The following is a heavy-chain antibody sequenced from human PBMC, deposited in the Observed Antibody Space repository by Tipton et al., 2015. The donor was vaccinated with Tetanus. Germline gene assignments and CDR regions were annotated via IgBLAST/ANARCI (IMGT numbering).Heavy chain of an antibody. Sequence: TLSLTCNVSGGSITKDYWSWIRQHPGEGLEWIGYISNSGSTYYNPSLKSRVTISVDTSKNQFSLRLSSVTAADTAVYYCARDHGITWGGMGYYYGMDVWGQGTTVTVSS. D-gene: IGHD3-16*01. CDR2: ISNSGST. J-gene: IGHJ6*02. CDR3: ARDHGITWGGMGYYYGMDV. V-gene: IGHV4-30-4*08. CDR1: GGSITKDY.